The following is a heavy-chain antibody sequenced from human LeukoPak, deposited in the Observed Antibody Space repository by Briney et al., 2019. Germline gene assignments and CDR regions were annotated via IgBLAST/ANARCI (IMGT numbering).Heavy chain of an antibody. CDR3: ARSRGYSYGWYFDY. CDR1: GYTSTSYA. CDR2: INAGNGNT. V-gene: IGHV1-3*01. J-gene: IGHJ4*02. Sequence: ASVKVSCKASGYTSTSYAMHWVRQAPGQRLEWMGWINAGNGNTKYSQKFQGRVTITRDTSASTAYMELSSLRSEDTAVYYCARSRGYSYGWYFDYWGQGTLVTVSS. D-gene: IGHD5-18*01.